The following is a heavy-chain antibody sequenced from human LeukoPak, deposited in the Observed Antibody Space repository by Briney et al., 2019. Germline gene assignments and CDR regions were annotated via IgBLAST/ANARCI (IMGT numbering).Heavy chain of an antibody. CDR2: IYYSGST. D-gene: IGHD3-22*01. CDR3: ARDYDNGGNGAIVL. CDR1: GGSISSYY. Sequence: PSETLSLTCTVSGGSISSYYWSWIRQPPGKGLEWIGYIYYSGSTNYNPSLKSRVTISVDTSKNQFSLKLSSVTAADTAVYYCARDYDNGGNGAIVLWGRGTLVTVSS. J-gene: IGHJ2*01. V-gene: IGHV4-59*01.